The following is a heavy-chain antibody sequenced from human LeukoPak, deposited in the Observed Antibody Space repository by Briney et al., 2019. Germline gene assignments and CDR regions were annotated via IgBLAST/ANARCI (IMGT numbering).Heavy chain of an antibody. CDR2: INWNGGST. Sequence: GGSLRLSRAASGFTFDDYGMSWVRQAPGKGLEWVSGINWNGGSTGYADSVKGRFTISRDNAKNSLYLQMNSLRAEDTALYYCAREGSSGWPEKSYYYYYMDVWGKGTTVTVSS. D-gene: IGHD6-19*01. CDR3: AREGSSGWPEKSYYYYYMDV. CDR1: GFTFDDYG. J-gene: IGHJ6*03. V-gene: IGHV3-20*04.